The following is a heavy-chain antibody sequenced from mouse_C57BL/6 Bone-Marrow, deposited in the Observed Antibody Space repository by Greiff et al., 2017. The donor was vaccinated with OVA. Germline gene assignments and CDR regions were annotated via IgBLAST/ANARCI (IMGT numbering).Heavy chain of an antibody. V-gene: IGHV1-74*01. Sequence: QVQLQQSGAELVKPGASVKVSCKASGYTFTSYWMHWVKQRPGQGLEWIGRIHPSDSDTNYNQKFKGKATLTVDKSSSTAYMQLSSLTSEDSAVYYCALLTGTSSWCAYWGQGTLVTVSA. J-gene: IGHJ3*01. CDR1: GYTFTSYW. CDR2: IHPSDSDT. CDR3: ALLTGTSSWCAY. D-gene: IGHD4-1*01.